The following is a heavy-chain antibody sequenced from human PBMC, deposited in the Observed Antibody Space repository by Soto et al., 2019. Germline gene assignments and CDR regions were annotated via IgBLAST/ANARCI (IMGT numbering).Heavy chain of an antibody. V-gene: IGHV4-39*07. CDR2: IYYSGST. D-gene: IGHD3-16*01. J-gene: IGHJ4*02. CDR3: AREGGESSDGLYYFDS. Sequence: PSEYLSLTFTVSGRSISSSNDYWGWIRQPPGKGLEWIGSIYYSGSTYYNPSLKSRVTISVDTSKNQFSLKLSSVTAADTAVYFCAREGGESSDGLYYFDSWGQGSLVTVSS. CDR1: GRSISSSNDY.